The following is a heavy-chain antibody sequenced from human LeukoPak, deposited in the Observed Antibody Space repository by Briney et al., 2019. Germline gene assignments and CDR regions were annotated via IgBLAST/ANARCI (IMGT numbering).Heavy chain of an antibody. D-gene: IGHD3-16*01. CDR2: ISNDGGST. V-gene: IGHV3-74*01. J-gene: IGHJ4*02. CDR1: GFTFSGFW. CDR3: VRDFMSSYGDS. Sequence: PVGSLRLSCAASGFTFSGFWMHWVRQTPGKGRVWVSGISNDGGSTVYADSVKGRFTISRDNTRNTLYLQMNSLRAEDTAIYYCVRDFMSSYGDSWGQGTLVTVSP.